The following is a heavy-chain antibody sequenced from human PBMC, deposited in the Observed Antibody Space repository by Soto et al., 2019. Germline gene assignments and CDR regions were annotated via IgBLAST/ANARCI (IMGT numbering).Heavy chain of an antibody. D-gene: IGHD2-15*01. CDR3: ARDAGGPYCSGGSCYSVWFDP. Sequence: SETLSLTCTVSGGSISSYYWSWIRQPPGKGLEWIGYIYYSGSTNYNPSLKSRVTISVDTSKNQFSLKLSSVTAADTAVYYCARDAGGPYCSGGSCYSVWFDPWGQGTLVTVSS. CDR1: GGSISSYY. CDR2: IYYSGST. J-gene: IGHJ5*02. V-gene: IGHV4-59*01.